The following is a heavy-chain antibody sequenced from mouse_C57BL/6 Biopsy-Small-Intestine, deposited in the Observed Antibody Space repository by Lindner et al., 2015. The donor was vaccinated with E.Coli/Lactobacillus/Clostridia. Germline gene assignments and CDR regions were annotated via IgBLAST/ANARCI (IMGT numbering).Heavy chain of an antibody. D-gene: IGHD1-1*01. V-gene: IGHV1-84*01. J-gene: IGHJ2*01. Sequence: VQLQESGPELVKPGASVKISCKASGYTFTDYYINWVKQRPGQGLEWIGWIYPGSGNTKYNERFKGKATLTVDTSSSTAYVQLSSLTSEDSAVYFCARRSVYGSSPYFDYWGQGTTLTVSS. CDR2: IYPGSGNT. CDR3: ARRSVYGSSPYFDY. CDR1: GYTFTDYY.